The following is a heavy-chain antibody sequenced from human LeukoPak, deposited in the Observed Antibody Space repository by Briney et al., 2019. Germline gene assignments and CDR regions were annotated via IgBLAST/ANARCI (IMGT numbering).Heavy chain of an antibody. Sequence: ASVKVSCKASGYTFTGYYMHWVRQAPGQGLEWMGWINPNSGGTNYAQKFQGRVTMTRDTSISTAYMELSRLRSDDTAVYYCARKMMSELIAFDIWGQGTMVTVSS. CDR3: ARKMMSELIAFDI. CDR2: INPNSGGT. D-gene: IGHD1-7*01. V-gene: IGHV1-2*02. J-gene: IGHJ3*02. CDR1: GYTFTGYY.